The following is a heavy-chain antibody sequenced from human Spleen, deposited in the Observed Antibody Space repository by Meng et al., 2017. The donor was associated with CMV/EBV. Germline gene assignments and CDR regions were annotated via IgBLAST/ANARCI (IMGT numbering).Heavy chain of an antibody. Sequence: SVKVSCNASGGTFSSDIINWVRQAPGQGLEWMGRIIPTLGIADYEQRFQGRVTITADMSASTVYMELSGPISEDAAVYYCASGPSLDPWGQGTLVTVSS. V-gene: IGHV1-69*02. CDR3: ASGPSLDP. J-gene: IGHJ5*02. CDR2: IIPTLGIA. CDR1: GGTFSSDI.